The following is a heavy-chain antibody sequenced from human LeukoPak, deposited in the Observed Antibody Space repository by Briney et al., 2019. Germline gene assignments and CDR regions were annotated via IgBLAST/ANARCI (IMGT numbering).Heavy chain of an antibody. D-gene: IGHD1-26*01. Sequence: PGGSLRLSCTASGFTFGDYAMSWVRQAPGKGLEWVGFIRSKAYGGTTEYAASVKGRFTISRDGSKSSLYLQMNSLKTEDTAVYYCVRDAHGSYDSWGQGTLVTVSS. V-gene: IGHV3-49*04. J-gene: IGHJ5*01. CDR2: IRSKAYGGTT. CDR3: VRDAHGSYDS. CDR1: GFTFGDYA.